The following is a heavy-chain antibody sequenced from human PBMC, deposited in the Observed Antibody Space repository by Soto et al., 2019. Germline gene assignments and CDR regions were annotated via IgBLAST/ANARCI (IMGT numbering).Heavy chain of an antibody. CDR3: ARHDGAYYDFWSGYPFQYYFEY. Sequence: PSETLSLTCTVSGGSISSSSYYWGWIRQPPGKGLEWIGSIYYSGSTYYNPSLKSRVTISVDTSKNQFSLKLSSVTAADTAVYYCARHDGAYYDFWSGYPFQYYFEYWGQGTLVTVSS. CDR2: IYYSGST. V-gene: IGHV4-39*01. J-gene: IGHJ4*02. CDR1: GGSISSSSYY. D-gene: IGHD3-3*01.